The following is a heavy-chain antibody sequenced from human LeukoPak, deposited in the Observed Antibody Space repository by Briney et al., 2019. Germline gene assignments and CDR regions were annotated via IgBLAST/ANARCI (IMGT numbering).Heavy chain of an antibody. J-gene: IGHJ4*02. CDR2: ISAYNGNT. CDR1: GYTLTSYG. D-gene: IGHD6-19*01. Sequence: ASVKVSCKASGYTLTSYGISWVRQAPGQGLEWMGWISAYNGNTNYAQKLQGRVTMTTDTSTSTAYMELRSLRSDDTAVYYCASPSSGWYSFDYWGQGTLVTVSS. V-gene: IGHV1-18*01. CDR3: ASPSSGWYSFDY.